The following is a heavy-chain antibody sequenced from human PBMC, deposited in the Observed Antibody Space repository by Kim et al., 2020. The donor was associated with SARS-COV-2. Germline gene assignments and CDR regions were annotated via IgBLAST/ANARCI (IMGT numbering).Heavy chain of an antibody. V-gene: IGHV3-21*01. Sequence: GGSLRLSCAASGFTFSSYSMNWVRQAPGKGLEWVSSISSSSYIYYADSVKGRFTISRDNAKNSLYLQMNSLRAEDTAVYYCARAAVPAAPYYYYYYGMDVWGQGTTVTVSS. J-gene: IGHJ6*02. D-gene: IGHD2-2*01. CDR2: ISSSSYI. CDR1: GFTFSSYS. CDR3: ARAAVPAAPYYYYYYGMDV.